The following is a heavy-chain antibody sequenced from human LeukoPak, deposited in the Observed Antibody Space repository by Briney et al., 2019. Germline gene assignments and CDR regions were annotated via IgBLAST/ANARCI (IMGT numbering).Heavy chain of an antibody. CDR2: IYPGDSDT. D-gene: IGHD3-10*01. CDR3: ARHYYASGSYYNDY. J-gene: IGHJ4*02. V-gene: IGHV5-51*01. Sequence: GESLKISCKGFGYSFTTSWIGWVRQMPGKGLEWMGIIYPGDSDTRYSPSFQGQVTISADKSITTAYLQWSSLKASDTAMYYCARHYYASGSYYNDYWGQGTLVTVSS. CDR1: GYSFTTSW.